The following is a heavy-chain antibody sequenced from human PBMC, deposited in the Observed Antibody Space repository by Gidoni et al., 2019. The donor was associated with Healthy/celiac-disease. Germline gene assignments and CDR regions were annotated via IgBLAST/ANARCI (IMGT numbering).Heavy chain of an antibody. D-gene: IGHD3-3*01. Sequence: EVQLVESGGGLVKPGGSLRLSCAASGFTFSSYSMNWVRQAPGKGLEWVSSISSSSRYIYYADSVKGRFTISRDNAKNSLYLQMNSLRAEDTAVYYCAREYYDFWSGYYTPNYYYYGMDVWGQGTTVTVSS. V-gene: IGHV3-21*01. J-gene: IGHJ6*02. CDR3: AREYYDFWSGYYTPNYYYYGMDV. CDR1: GFTFSSYS. CDR2: ISSSSRYI.